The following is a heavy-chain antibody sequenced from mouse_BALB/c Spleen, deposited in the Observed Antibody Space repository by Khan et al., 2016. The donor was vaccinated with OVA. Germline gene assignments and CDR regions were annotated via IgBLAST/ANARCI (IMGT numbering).Heavy chain of an antibody. CDR2: ISYSGST. CDR3: AKTARITY. J-gene: IGHJ2*01. D-gene: IGHD1-2*01. V-gene: IGHV3-2*02. CDR1: GYSITSGYG. Sequence: EVQLQQSGPGLVKPSQSLSLTCTVTGYSITSGYGWNWIRQFPGNKLEWMGYISYSGSTNYNPSLKSRISITRDTSKNQFFLQLNSVTTEDTARSCCAKTARITYWGQGTTLTVSS.